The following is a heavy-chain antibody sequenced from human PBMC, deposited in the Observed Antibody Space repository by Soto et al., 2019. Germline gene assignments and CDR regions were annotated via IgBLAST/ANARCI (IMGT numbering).Heavy chain of an antibody. J-gene: IGHJ5*02. CDR3: ARAWWSSSRWFDP. D-gene: IGHD6-6*01. CDR2: IDSGGTT. V-gene: IGHV3-53*02. CDR1: GFTVSSNY. Sequence: EVQLVETGGGLIQPGGSLRLSCEVTGFTVSSNYMSWVRQAPGKGLAWVSGIDSGGTTYSAASVKGRCTISRDDSKNTLYLQMNSMRAEDTAVYYCARAWWSSSRWFDPWGQGTLVSVSS.